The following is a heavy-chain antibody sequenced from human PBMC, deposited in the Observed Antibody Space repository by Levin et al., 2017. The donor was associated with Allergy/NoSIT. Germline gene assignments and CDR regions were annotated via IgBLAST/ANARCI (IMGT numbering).Heavy chain of an antibody. J-gene: IGHJ5*02. CDR2: IYHSGST. CDR3: ARDRIPIRGGKYNWFDP. V-gene: IGHV4-4*02. CDR1: GGSISSSNW. Sequence: SETLSLTCAVSGGSISSSNWWSWVRQPPGKGLEWIGEIYHSGSTNYNPSLKSRVTISVDKSKNQFSLKLSSVTAADTAVYYCARDRIPIRGGKYNWFDPWGQGTLVTVSS. D-gene: IGHD3-16*01.